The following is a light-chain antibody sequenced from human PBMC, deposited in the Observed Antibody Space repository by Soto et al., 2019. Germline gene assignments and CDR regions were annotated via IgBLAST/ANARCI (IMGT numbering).Light chain of an antibody. V-gene: IGLV2-11*01. Sequence: QSALTQPRSVSGSPGQSVTISCTGTSSDVGGYNYVSWYQHHPDKAPKVMIYEVSMRPSGVPDRFSGSKSGNTASLTISGLQAEDEADYYCCSYAGSSTYVFGSGTKLTVL. CDR3: CSYAGSSTYV. CDR2: EVS. CDR1: SSDVGGYNY. J-gene: IGLJ1*01.